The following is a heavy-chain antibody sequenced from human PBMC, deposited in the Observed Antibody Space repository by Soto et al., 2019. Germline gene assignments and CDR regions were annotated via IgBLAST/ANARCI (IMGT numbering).Heavy chain of an antibody. V-gene: IGHV2-5*02. Sequence: QITLRESGATLVKPTQTLPLTCTVSGFSFTTSGVGVGWIRQPPGKALEWLALLYWDEDKRYSPSPKSRLTISKVTSKIQVFFTMTTMYPVDTAMYSCVEGQPSPIPGHWGQGTLVTFSS. CDR1: GFSFTTSGVG. CDR3: VEGQPSPIPGH. CDR2: LYWDEDK. J-gene: IGHJ1*01. D-gene: IGHD2-21*01.